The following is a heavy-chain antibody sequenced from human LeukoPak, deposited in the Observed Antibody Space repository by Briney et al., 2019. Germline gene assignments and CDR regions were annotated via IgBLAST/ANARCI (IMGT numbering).Heavy chain of an antibody. CDR2: INTYNGNT. CDR3: ARDERYDSSGYPFDY. CDR1: GYTFISYS. V-gene: IGHV1-18*01. J-gene: IGHJ4*02. D-gene: IGHD3-22*01. Sequence: ASVKVSCKASGYTFISYSISWVRQAPGQGLEWMGWINTYNGNTNYAQKLQGRVTMTRDTSISTAYMELSRLRSDDTAVYYCARDERYDSSGYPFDYWGQGTLVTVSS.